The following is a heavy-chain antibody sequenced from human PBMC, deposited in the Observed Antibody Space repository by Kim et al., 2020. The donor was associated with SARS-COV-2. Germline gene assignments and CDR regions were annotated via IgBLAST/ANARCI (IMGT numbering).Heavy chain of an antibody. CDR2: IDPGDSHT. CDR3: ARGGYSRSWSLH. V-gene: IGHV5-10-1*01. CDR1: GYSFTTYW. D-gene: IGHD6-13*01. Sequence: GESLKISCKGSGYSFTTYWIGWLRQMPGKGLEWMGSIDPGDSHTRYSPSFQGHVTISVDRSISTAYLQWNSLKASDTAMYYCARGGYSRSWSLHWGQGTL. J-gene: IGHJ4*02.